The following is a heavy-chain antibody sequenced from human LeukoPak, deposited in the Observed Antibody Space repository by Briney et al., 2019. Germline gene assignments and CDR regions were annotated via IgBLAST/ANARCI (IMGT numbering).Heavy chain of an antibody. CDR1: GFTFSSYS. J-gene: IGHJ3*02. CDR2: ISSSSSTL. CDR3: ARDGRPFDI. Sequence: GGSLRLSCAASGFTFSSYSMSWVRQAPGKRLEWVAYISSSSSTLHCADPVKGRFTISRDNANNSLYLQMNSLRDEDTAVYYCARDGRPFDIWGQGTMVTVSS. V-gene: IGHV3-48*02.